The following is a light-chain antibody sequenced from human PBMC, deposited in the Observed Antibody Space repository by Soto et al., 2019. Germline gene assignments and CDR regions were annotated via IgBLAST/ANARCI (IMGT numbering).Light chain of an antibody. V-gene: IGKV3-20*01. CDR1: QRVSSSS. Sequence: IVLKPSPATLSLSPAERAIQWFPASQRVSSSSLAWYQHKPGQAPRVLIYGASSRAPGIPDRFSGSGSGTDFSLTISRLEPEDFAVYYCQKYGSSPWTFGQGTKVDIK. J-gene: IGKJ1*01. CDR2: GAS. CDR3: QKYGSSPWT.